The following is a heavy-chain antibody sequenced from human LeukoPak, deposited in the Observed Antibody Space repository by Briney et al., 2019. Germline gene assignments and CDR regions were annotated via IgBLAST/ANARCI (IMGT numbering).Heavy chain of an antibody. J-gene: IGHJ6*03. CDR3: ARGRGTSGSNRDFYYYYYYMDV. Sequence: ASVKVSCKASGYIFTDYAIHWLRQAPGQRPEWMGWMNGGNGNTKYSQKFRGRITLIRDTSAATAYMELSSLRHDDLAVYYCARGRGTSGSNRDFYYYYYYMDVWGKGTTVTVSS. CDR1: GYIFTDYA. CDR2: MNGGNGNT. V-gene: IGHV1-3*01. D-gene: IGHD2-15*01.